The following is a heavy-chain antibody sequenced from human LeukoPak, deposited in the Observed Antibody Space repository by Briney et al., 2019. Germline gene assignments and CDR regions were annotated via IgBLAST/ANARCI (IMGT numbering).Heavy chain of an antibody. CDR1: GGSISSGGYY. CDR2: IYYSGST. J-gene: IGHJ4*02. Sequence: SETLSLTCTVSGGSISSGGYYWSWIRQHPGKGLEWIGYIYYSGSTYYNPSLKSRVTISVDTSKNQFSLKLSSVTAADTAVYYCARGDITMVRGVIPYFDYWGQGTLVTVSS. CDR3: ARGDITMVRGVIPYFDY. V-gene: IGHV4-31*03. D-gene: IGHD3-10*01.